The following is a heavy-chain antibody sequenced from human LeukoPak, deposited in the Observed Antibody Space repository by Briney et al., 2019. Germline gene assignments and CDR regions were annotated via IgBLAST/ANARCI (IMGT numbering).Heavy chain of an antibody. CDR2: ISAYNGNT. J-gene: IGHJ5*02. Sequence: ASVKVSCKASGYTFTSYGISWVRQAPGQGLEWMGWISAYNGNTNYAQKLQGRVTMTTDTSTSTAYMELRSLRSDDTAVYYCARRNPHDYGDYAPPYGWFDPWGQGTLVTVSS. D-gene: IGHD4-17*01. CDR1: GYTFTSYG. V-gene: IGHV1-18*01. CDR3: ARRNPHDYGDYAPPYGWFDP.